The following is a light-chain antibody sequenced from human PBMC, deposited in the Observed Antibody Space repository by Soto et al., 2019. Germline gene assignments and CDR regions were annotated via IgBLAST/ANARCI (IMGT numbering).Light chain of an antibody. V-gene: IGKV3-11*01. CDR1: QSVSSN. CDR2: DAP. Sequence: EIVLTQSPGTLSLSPGERATLSCRASQSVSSNLAWYQQKPGQAPRLLIYDAPNRATGIPARFSGSGSGTDFTLTISSLEPEDFAVYYCQQRSNWPPITFGQGTRLEIK. CDR3: QQRSNWPPIT. J-gene: IGKJ5*01.